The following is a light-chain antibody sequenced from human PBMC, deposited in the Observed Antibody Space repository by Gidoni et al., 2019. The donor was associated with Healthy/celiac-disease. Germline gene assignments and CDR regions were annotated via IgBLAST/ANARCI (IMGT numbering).Light chain of an antibody. CDR3: QQYYSTPSWT. CDR1: QSILYSSNNKNY. Sequence: DIVMTQSPDSLAVSPGERATINCKSSQSILYSSNNKNYLAWYQQKPGQPPKLLIYLASTRESGVPDRSSGSGSGTEFTLTLSSLQAEDVAVYYCQQYYSTPSWTFGQXTKVEIK. V-gene: IGKV4-1*01. J-gene: IGKJ1*01. CDR2: LAS.